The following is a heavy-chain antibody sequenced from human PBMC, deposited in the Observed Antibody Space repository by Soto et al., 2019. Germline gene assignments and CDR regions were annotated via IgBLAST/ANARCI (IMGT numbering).Heavy chain of an antibody. V-gene: IGHV2-5*02. Sequence: QITLKESGPTLVRPTQTLTLTCAFSGFSLCTSGVGVGWIRQPPGKALEWLAVIYWDDSKHYSPSLRSRLTITKDTSKNQVVLTMTNMDPMDTGTYYCAHKGPEDWPLDYWGQGTLVTVSS. CDR1: GFSLCTSGVG. CDR2: IYWDDSK. CDR3: AHKGPEDWPLDY. J-gene: IGHJ4*02. D-gene: IGHD3-9*01.